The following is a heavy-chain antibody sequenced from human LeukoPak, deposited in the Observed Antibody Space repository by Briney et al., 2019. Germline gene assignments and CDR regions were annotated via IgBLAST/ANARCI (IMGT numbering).Heavy chain of an antibody. Sequence: GGSLRLSCAASGFTFNNYAMHWVRQAPGKGLEWVATIWYDGSNKYYADSVKGRFTISRDNSKNTLDLQMNSLRAEDTAVYYCARDKGGGYSYTDYWGQGTLVTVSS. J-gene: IGHJ4*02. CDR3: ARDKGGGYSYTDY. V-gene: IGHV3-33*08. D-gene: IGHD5-18*01. CDR1: GFTFNNYA. CDR2: IWYDGSNK.